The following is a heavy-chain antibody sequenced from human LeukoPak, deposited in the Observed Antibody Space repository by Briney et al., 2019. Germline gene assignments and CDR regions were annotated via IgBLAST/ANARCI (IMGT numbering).Heavy chain of an antibody. J-gene: IGHJ4*02. V-gene: IGHV3-11*01. CDR2: ISSSGSSI. Sequence: GGSLRLSCAASGFTFSDYYMSWIRQAPGKGLEWVSYISSSGSSIDYADSVKGRFTISRDNAKNSLYLQMNSLRAEDTAAYYCARESYYYGSGSSYWGQGTLVTVSS. CDR1: GFTFSDYY. D-gene: IGHD3-10*01. CDR3: ARESYYYGSGSSY.